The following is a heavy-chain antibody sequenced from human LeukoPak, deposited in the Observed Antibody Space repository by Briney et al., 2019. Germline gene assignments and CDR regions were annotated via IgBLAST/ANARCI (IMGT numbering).Heavy chain of an antibody. D-gene: IGHD3-22*01. V-gene: IGHV1-2*02. J-gene: IGHJ4*02. CDR3: ARTYYYDSSGYH. CDR2: INPNSGGT. CDR1: GYTFTGYY. Sequence: ASVKVSCKASGYTFTGYYMHWVRQAPGQGLEWMGWINPNSGGTNYAQKFQGRVTMTRDTSISTAYMELSRLRSDDTAVYYCARTYYYDSSGYHWGQGTLVTVSS.